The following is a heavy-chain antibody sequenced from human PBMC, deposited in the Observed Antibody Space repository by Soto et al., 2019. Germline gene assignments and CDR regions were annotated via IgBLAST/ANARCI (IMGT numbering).Heavy chain of an antibody. Sequence: SETLSLTCAVYGGSFSGYYWSWIRQPPGKGLEWIGEINHGGSTNYNPSLKSRVTMSLDTSKNQFSLKLTSVTAADTSVYYCARGPEYYYGGSGYVDYWGRGTLVTVSS. CDR2: INHGGST. J-gene: IGHJ4*02. CDR3: ARGPEYYYGGSGYVDY. V-gene: IGHV4-34*01. CDR1: GGSFSGYY. D-gene: IGHD3-22*01.